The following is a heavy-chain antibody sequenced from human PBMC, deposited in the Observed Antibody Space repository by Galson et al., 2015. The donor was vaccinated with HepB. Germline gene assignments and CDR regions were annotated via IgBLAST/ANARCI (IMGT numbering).Heavy chain of an antibody. Sequence: SLRLSCAASGFTFSSFAMHWVRQAPGKGLEWVAVISRDGTKKYYADSVKGRFTISRDNSKNTLYLEMKSLRAEDTAVYCCAKDNYYGSEYSYYYGMDVWGQGTTVTVSS. CDR1: GFTFSSFA. CDR2: ISRDGTKK. CDR3: AKDNYYGSEYSYYYGMDV. V-gene: IGHV3-30*18. J-gene: IGHJ6*02. D-gene: IGHD3-10*01.